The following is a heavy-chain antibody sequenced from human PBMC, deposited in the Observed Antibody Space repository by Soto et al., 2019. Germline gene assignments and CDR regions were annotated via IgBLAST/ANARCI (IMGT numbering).Heavy chain of an antibody. CDR2: IYYSGST. Sequence: SETLSLTCTVSGGSISSSSYYWGWIRQPPGKGLEWIGTIYYSGSTYYNPSLKSRVTISVDTSKNQFSLKLSSVTAADTAVYYCAATGPEFKPDYFDYWGQGTLVTVSS. D-gene: IGHD2-2*01. CDR3: AATGPEFKPDYFDY. CDR1: GGSISSSSYY. J-gene: IGHJ4*02. V-gene: IGHV4-39*01.